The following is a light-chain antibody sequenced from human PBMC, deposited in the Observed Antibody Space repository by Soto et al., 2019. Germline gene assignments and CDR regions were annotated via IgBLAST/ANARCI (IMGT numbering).Light chain of an antibody. CDR2: LGS. V-gene: IGKV2-28*01. Sequence: DIVMTQSPLSLPVTPGEPASISCRSSQSLLHSNGYNYLDWYLQKPGQSPQLLIYLGSNRASGVPDRFSGSGSGTDFTLKISRVEAEDVGVYYCRQGLQTPWTFGQGTKVEMK. J-gene: IGKJ1*01. CDR1: QSLLHSNGYNY. CDR3: RQGLQTPWT.